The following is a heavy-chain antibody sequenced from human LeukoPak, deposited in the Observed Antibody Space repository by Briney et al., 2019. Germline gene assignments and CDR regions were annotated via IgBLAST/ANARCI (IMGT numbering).Heavy chain of an antibody. V-gene: IGHV1-8*01. CDR3: ARWMATIEQYYYYYMDV. D-gene: IGHD5-24*01. CDR2: MNPNSGNT. CDR1: GYTLTSYD. Sequence: ASVKVSCKASGYTLTSYDINWVRQATGQGLKWMGWMNPNSGNTGYAQKFQGRVTMTRNTSISTAYMELSSLRSEDTAVYYCARWMATIEQYYYYYMDVWGKGTTVTVSS. J-gene: IGHJ6*03.